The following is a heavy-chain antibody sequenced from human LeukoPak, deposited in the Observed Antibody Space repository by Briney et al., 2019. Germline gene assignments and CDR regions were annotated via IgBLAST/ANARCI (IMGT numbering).Heavy chain of an antibody. D-gene: IGHD5-12*01. J-gene: IGHJ4*02. CDR1: GFIFDDFT. Sequence: GGSLRLSCAASGFIFDDFTLHWVRQAPGKGLEWVSLINWDGGSTYYADSVKAQFTISRDNSKNSLYLQMDSLTTEDTAFYYCAKGDVDSPMNFYHWGQGTLVTVSS. CDR2: INWDGGST. V-gene: IGHV3-43*01. CDR3: AKGDVDSPMNFYH.